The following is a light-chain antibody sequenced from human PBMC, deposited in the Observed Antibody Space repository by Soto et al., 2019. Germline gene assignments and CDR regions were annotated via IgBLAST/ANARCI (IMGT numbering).Light chain of an antibody. CDR3: QQLNSYPFT. J-gene: IGKJ4*01. CDR2: AAS. Sequence: DIQLTQSPSFLSSSVGDRVTITCRASQGISSYLAWYQQKPGKAPKLLIYAASTLQSGVPSRFSGSGSGTEFTLTISSLQPDDFASYYQQQLNSYPFTFGGGTKVEIK. V-gene: IGKV1-9*01. CDR1: QGISSY.